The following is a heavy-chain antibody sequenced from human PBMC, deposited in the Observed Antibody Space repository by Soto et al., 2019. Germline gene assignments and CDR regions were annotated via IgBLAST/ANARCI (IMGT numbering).Heavy chain of an antibody. J-gene: IGHJ5*02. CDR3: ARVSKRSLEFDP. D-gene: IGHD1-1*01. V-gene: IGHV4-30-4*01. CDR1: GGSISSGDYY. CDR2: IYYSGST. Sequence: SETLSLTCTVSGGSISSGDYYWSWIRQPPGKGLEWIGYIYYSGSTYYNPSLKSRVTRSVDTSKNQFSLKLSSVTAADTAVYYCARVSKRSLEFDPWGQGTLVTVSS.